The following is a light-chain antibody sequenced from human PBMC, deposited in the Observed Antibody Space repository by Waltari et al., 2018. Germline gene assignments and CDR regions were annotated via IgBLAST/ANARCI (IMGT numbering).Light chain of an antibody. Sequence: SYELTQPPSVSVSPGQTARITCSGNALPKQYAYWYQQRPGQAPVLVIYKDTERPSGIPERFSGSSSGTTVTLTISVVQAEDEADYYCQSADLSGVYRVFVGGTKMTVL. V-gene: IGLV3-25*03. J-gene: IGLJ3*02. CDR3: QSADLSGVYRV. CDR1: ALPKQY. CDR2: KDT.